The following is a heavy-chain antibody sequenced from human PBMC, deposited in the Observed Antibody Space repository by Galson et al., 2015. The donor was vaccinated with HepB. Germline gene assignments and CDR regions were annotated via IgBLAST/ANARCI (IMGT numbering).Heavy chain of an antibody. CDR3: AKGTTDIGY. Sequence: SLRLSCAASGFTFSRLGMTWVRQAPGKGLECVSAIGVRGTTDYSDSVKGRFIISRDNSKNMLYLQMNNLRAEDTAVYYCAKGTTDIGYWGQGPLVTVSS. J-gene: IGHJ4*02. CDR1: GFTFSRLG. CDR2: IGVRGTT. D-gene: IGHD1-1*01. V-gene: IGHV3-23*01.